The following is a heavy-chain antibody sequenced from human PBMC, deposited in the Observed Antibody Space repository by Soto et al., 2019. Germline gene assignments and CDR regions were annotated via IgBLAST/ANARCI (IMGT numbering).Heavy chain of an antibody. J-gene: IGHJ6*02. CDR1: GGSISSGGYY. CDR2: IYYSGST. Sequence: TSETLSLTCTVSGGSISSGGYYWSWIRQHPGKGLEWIGYIYYSGSTYYNPSLKSRVTISVDTSKNQFSLKLSSVTAADTAVYYCARVVTMDRDYGMDVWGQGTTVTVSS. V-gene: IGHV4-31*03. D-gene: IGHD3-10*01. CDR3: ARVVTMDRDYGMDV.